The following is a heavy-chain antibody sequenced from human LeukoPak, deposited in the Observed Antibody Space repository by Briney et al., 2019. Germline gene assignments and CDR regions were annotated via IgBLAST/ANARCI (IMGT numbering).Heavy chain of an antibody. CDR2: ISYDGSNK. J-gene: IGHJ4*02. CDR3: ARSGLSLGELSASYFDY. V-gene: IGHV3-30-3*01. Sequence: GRSLRLSCAASGFTFSSYAMHWLRQAPGKGLEWVAVISYDGSNKYYADSVKGRFTISRDNSKNTLYLQMNSLRAEGTAVYYCARSGLSLGELSASYFDYWGQGTLVTVSS. D-gene: IGHD3-16*02. CDR1: GFTFSSYA.